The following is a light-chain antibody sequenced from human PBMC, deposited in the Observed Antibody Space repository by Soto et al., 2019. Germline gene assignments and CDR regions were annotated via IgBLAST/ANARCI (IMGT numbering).Light chain of an antibody. CDR1: QSVTSSY. CDR2: GAS. V-gene: IGKV3-20*01. CDR3: QQYGTSPYT. J-gene: IGKJ2*01. Sequence: EIVLTQSPGTLSLSPGERATLSCRASQSVTSSYLAWYQQKPGQAPRLLIYGASRRAADIPDRFGGSGSGTDFTLTISRLEPEDFAVYYCQQYGTSPYTFGQGTKLDI.